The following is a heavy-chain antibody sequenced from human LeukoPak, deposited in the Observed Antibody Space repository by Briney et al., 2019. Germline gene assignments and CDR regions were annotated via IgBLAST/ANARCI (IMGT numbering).Heavy chain of an antibody. CDR1: GYTFTDYY. V-gene: IGHV1-2*02. Sequence: ASVKVSCKASGYTFTDYYMHWVRQAPGQGFEWMVWINPNDGDTNYAQKFQGRVTTTRDTSISTAHMEVSRLRSDDTAVYYCARANFLYCSSSTCLFDYWGQGTLVTVSS. CDR3: ARANFLYCSSSTCLFDY. D-gene: IGHD2-2*01. CDR2: INPNDGDT. J-gene: IGHJ4*02.